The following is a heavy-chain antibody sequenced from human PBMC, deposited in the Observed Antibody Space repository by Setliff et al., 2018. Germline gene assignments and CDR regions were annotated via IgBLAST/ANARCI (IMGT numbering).Heavy chain of an antibody. CDR1: GFTVSSKY. V-gene: IGHV3-66*02. CDR2: IYTDGST. D-gene: IGHD4-17*01. CDR3: ARGTYEVSAGDYPYYYYYYMDV. Sequence: PGGSLRLSCAASGFTVSSKYMSWVRQAPGKGLEWVSVIYTDGSTYYADSVKGRFTISRDNSRNTLYLQMNSLRAEDTAVYYCARGTYEVSAGDYPYYYYYYMDVWGKGTTVTVSS. J-gene: IGHJ6*03.